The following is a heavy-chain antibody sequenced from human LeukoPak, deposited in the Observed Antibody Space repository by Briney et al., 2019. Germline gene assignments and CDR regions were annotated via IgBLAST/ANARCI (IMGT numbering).Heavy chain of an antibody. CDR2: IKQDGSEK. CDR3: ARDRIYYDSSGYYSARAFDY. CDR1: GFTFSSYW. J-gene: IGHJ4*02. D-gene: IGHD3-22*01. Sequence: GGSLRLSCAASGFTFSSYWMSWVRQAPGKGLEWVANIKQDGSEKYYVDSVKGRFTISRDNAKNSLYLQMNSLRAEDTAVYYCARDRIYYDSSGYYSARAFDYWGQGTLVTVSS. V-gene: IGHV3-7*01.